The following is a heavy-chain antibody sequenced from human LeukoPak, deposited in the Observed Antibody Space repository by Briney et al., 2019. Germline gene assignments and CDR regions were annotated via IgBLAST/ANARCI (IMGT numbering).Heavy chain of an antibody. CDR1: GFTFSSYS. V-gene: IGHV3-21*01. CDR3: ARAGTAAAFDI. CDR2: ISSSSSHI. Sequence: GGSLRLSCAASGFTFSSYSMNWVRQAPGKGLEWVSSISSSSSHIYYADSVKGRFTISRDNAKNSLYLQMNSLRAEDTAVYYCARAGTAAAFDIWGQGTMVTVSS. D-gene: IGHD1-1*01. J-gene: IGHJ3*02.